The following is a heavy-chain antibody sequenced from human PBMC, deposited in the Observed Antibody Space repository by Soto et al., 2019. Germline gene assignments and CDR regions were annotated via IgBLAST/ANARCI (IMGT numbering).Heavy chain of an antibody. Sequence: GASVKVSCKTSGGTFSSYAISWVRQAPGQGLEWMGWITAYNGNTNYAQKLQGRVTMTTDTSTSTAYMELRSLRSDDTAVYYCARADKTSPFDPWGQGTLVTVSS. D-gene: IGHD3-9*01. CDR3: ARADKTSPFDP. V-gene: IGHV1-18*01. CDR1: GGTFSSYA. J-gene: IGHJ5*02. CDR2: ITAYNGNT.